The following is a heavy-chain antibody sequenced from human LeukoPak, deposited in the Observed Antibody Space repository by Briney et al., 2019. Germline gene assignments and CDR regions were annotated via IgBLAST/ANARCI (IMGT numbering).Heavy chain of an antibody. V-gene: IGHV3-23*01. D-gene: IGHD1-7*01. CDR2: ISGSVGST. J-gene: IGHJ4*02. Sequence: GGSLRLSCAASGFTFSSHAMSWVRQAPGEGLEWVSAISGSVGSTYYADSVKGRFTISRDNSKNTLYLQMSSLRAEDTAVYYCAKDERNWNYNLASQTYDWGQGTLVTVPS. CDR3: AKDERNWNYNLASQTYD. CDR1: GFTFSSHA.